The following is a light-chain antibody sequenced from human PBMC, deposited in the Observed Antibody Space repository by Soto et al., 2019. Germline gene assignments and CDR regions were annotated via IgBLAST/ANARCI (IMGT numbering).Light chain of an antibody. CDR1: QSVSSY. CDR3: QRRSNWPT. V-gene: IGKV3-11*01. J-gene: IGKJ4*02. CDR2: DAS. Sequence: EIVLTQSPATLSLSPGERATLSCRASQSVSSYLAWYQQKPGQAPRLLIYDASRRATGIPARLSGSGSGTDFALTTSRLEPEDFAGYYCQRRSNWPTFGGGNKVEIK.